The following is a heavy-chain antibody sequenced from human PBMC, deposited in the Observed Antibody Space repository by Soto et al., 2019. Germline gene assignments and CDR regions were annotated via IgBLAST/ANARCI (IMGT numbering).Heavy chain of an antibody. CDR1: GFTFSSYW. J-gene: IGHJ6*02. Sequence: GGSLRLSCAASGFTFSSYWMSWVRQAPGKGLEWVDNINQDGSEKYYVDSVKVRFTMSRDNAKNSLYLQMNSLIAEDTAVYYCAREGVYSYGVPYGMDXWGQGTTVTVSX. CDR3: AREGVYSYGVPYGMDX. D-gene: IGHD5-18*01. V-gene: IGHV3-7*01. CDR2: INQDGSEK.